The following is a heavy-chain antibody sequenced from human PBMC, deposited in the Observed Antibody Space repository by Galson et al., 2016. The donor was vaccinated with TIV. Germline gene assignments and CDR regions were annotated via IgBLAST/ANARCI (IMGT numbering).Heavy chain of an antibody. CDR3: ARGPHPSHIVLRGPPPNWFDP. CDR1: GDSVSSNRAA. Sequence: CAISGDSVSSNRAAWNWIRQPPSRGPEWLGRTYYRSKWYNDYALSVKSRITINIDTSKNQVSPQLNSVTPEDTAVYYCARGPHPSHIVLRGPPPNWFDPWGQGTLVTVSS. CDR2: TYYRSKWYN. J-gene: IGHJ5*02. V-gene: IGHV6-1*01. D-gene: IGHD3-10*01.